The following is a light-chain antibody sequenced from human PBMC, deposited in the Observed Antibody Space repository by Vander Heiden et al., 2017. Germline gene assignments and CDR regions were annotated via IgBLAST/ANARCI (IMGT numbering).Light chain of an antibody. Sequence: EIVLTQPPATLPLSPGEQPPPACRAGRNVSSYLAWYQQKPGRTPRLLIYDASNRATGIPASFSGSGAGTDFTLTISSLEPEDFTVYYCQQRSNWPKGPLTFGGGTKVEIK. CDR2: DAS. V-gene: IGKV3-11*01. J-gene: IGKJ4*01. CDR3: QQRSNWPKGPLT. CDR1: RNVSSY.